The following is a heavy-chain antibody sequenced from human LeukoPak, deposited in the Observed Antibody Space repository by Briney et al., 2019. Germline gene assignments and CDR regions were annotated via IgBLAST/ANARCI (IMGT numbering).Heavy chain of an antibody. CDR1: GFTFSDYY. Sequence: GGSLRLSCAASGFTFSDYYMSWIRQAPGKGLEWVSYISSSGSTIYYADSVKGRFTISRDNAKNSLYLQMNSLRAEDTAVYYCVRDAGAGGSVEYYFDYWGQGTLVTVSS. D-gene: IGHD3-10*01. V-gene: IGHV3-11*01. CDR2: ISSSGSTI. J-gene: IGHJ4*02. CDR3: VRDAGAGGSVEYYFDY.